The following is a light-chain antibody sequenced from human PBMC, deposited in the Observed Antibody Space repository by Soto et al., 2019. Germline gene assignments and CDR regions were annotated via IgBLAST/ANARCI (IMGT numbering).Light chain of an antibody. CDR2: DAS. CDR3: QQYDDYPLT. V-gene: IGKV1-5*01. CDR1: QSIKNW. Sequence: DIQMTQSPSTLSASVGDRVTITCRASQSIKNWLAWYQQKPGTAPEFLIYDASTLESGVPSRFSGSGSGTEFTLTISSLQADDFATYFCQQYDDYPLTFGGGTKVEIK. J-gene: IGKJ4*01.